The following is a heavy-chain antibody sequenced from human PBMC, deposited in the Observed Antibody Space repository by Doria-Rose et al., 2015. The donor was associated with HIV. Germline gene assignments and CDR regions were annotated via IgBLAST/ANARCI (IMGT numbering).Heavy chain of an antibody. V-gene: IGHV4-34*01. CDR1: GESFNGYY. Sequence: QVPLQQWGAGLLKASETLSLTCAVYGESFNGYYWTWIRQPPGKGLEWIGDINQSGSTNYNPSLKSRVTISVDTSKNQFSLRRTSMTAADSAVYYCARGRHYCPDGVCYFHYFDYWGRGPLVTVSS. D-gene: IGHD2-8*01. CDR2: INQSGST. J-gene: IGHJ4*02. CDR3: ARGRHYCPDGVCYFHYFDY.